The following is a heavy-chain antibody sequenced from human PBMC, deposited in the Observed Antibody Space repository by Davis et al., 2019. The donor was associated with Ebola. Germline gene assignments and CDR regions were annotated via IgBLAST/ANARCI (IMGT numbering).Heavy chain of an antibody. J-gene: IGHJ5*02. CDR1: GFTFSSYA. CDR3: ARDWFYD. Sequence: GGSLRLSCAASGFTFSSYAMHWVRQAPGKGLEWVAIMSHDGTNKNYADSVKGRFTISRDNSKNTLYLQMNSLRTEDTAVYYCARDWFYDWGQGTLVTVSS. CDR2: MSHDGTNK. V-gene: IGHV3-30-3*01.